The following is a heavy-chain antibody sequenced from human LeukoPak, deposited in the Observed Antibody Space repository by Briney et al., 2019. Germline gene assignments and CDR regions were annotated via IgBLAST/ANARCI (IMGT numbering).Heavy chain of an antibody. J-gene: IGHJ3*02. CDR1: GGTFSSYA. CDR3: ARGYRFLEWSNPTTDAFDI. Sequence: ASVKVSCKASGGTFSSYAISWVRQAPGQGLEWMGGIIPIFGTANYAQKFQGRVTITADESTSTAYMELSSLRSEDTAVYYCARGYRFLEWSNPTTDAFDIWGQGTMVTVSS. V-gene: IGHV1-69*01. CDR2: IIPIFGTA. D-gene: IGHD3-3*01.